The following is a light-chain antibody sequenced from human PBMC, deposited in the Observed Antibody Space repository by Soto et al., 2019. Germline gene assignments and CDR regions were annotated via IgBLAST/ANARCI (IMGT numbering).Light chain of an antibody. Sequence: FTLTTINLTLSPWERATLSCSASHSFWGALDWYQPKPGQGLRLFIDDEYTRGIGIPPRFSGSGSGIDFTLTIIGLEAEDSEVYYCQHRHMRPITFGQGTLLEIK. CDR3: QHRHMRPIT. CDR1: HSFWGA. CDR2: DEY. V-gene: IGKV3-11*01. J-gene: IGKJ5*01.